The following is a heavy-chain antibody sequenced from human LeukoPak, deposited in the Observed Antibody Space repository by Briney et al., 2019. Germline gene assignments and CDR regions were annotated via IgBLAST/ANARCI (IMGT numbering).Heavy chain of an antibody. CDR2: ISYDGSNK. V-gene: IGHV3-30-3*01. Sequence: GGSLRLSCAASGFTFSSYAMHWVRQAPGKGLEWVAVISYDGSNKYYADSVKGRFTISRDNSKNTLYLQMNSLRAEDTAVYYCAREDCSSTSCYPSPYWGQGTLVTVSS. CDR1: GFTFSSYA. CDR3: AREDCSSTSCYPSPY. D-gene: IGHD2-2*01. J-gene: IGHJ4*02.